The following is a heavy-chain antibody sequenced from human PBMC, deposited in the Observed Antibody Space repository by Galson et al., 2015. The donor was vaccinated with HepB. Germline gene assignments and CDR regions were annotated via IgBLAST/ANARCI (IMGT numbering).Heavy chain of an antibody. V-gene: IGHV2-70*11. CDR3: ARIAAAGTRDWYFDL. J-gene: IGHJ2*01. CDR2: IDWDDEK. CDR1: GFSLSTSGMC. Sequence: PALVKPTQTLTLTCTFSGFSLSTSGMCVSWIRQPPGKALEWLARIDWDDEKYYSTSLKTRLTISKDTSKNQVVLTMTNMDPVDTATYYCARIAAAGTRDWYFDLWGRGTLVTVSS. D-gene: IGHD6-13*01.